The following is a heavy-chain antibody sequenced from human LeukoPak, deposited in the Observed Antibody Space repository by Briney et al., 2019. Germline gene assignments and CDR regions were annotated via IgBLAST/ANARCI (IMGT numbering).Heavy chain of an antibody. J-gene: IGHJ6*02. Sequence: SETLSLTCTVSGGSISSSSFYWGWIRQPPGQGLEWIGSIYYSGGTYYNPSLRSRVAISVDTSKNRFSLKLTSVTAADTAVYYCAYHVDTAMANYYSGMDVWGQGTTVTVSS. CDR2: IYYSGGT. V-gene: IGHV4-39*01. CDR3: AYHVDTAMANYYSGMDV. D-gene: IGHD5-18*01. CDR1: GGSISSSSFY.